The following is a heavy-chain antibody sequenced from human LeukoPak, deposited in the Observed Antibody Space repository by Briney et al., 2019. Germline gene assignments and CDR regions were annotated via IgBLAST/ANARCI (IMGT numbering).Heavy chain of an antibody. Sequence: GGSLRLSCAASGFTFSSYAMHWVRQAPGKGLEYVSAISSNGGSTYYANSVKGRFTISRDNSKNTLYLQMGSLRAEDMAVYYRARDFNGAVDYWGQRTLVTVSS. CDR2: ISSNGGST. CDR3: ARDFNGAVDY. CDR1: GFTFSSYA. J-gene: IGHJ4*02. D-gene: IGHD2-8*01. V-gene: IGHV3-64*01.